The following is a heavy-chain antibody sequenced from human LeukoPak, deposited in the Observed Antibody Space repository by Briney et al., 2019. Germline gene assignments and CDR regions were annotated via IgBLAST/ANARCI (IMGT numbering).Heavy chain of an antibody. CDR3: ARDAHIVRGVNPLDY. CDR2: VSYSSSTI. V-gene: IGHV3-48*02. CDR1: GFTFSSYS. J-gene: IGHJ4*02. D-gene: IGHD3-10*01. Sequence: PGGSLRLSCAASGFTFSSYSMNWVRQAPGKGLEWISYVSYSSSTICYADSVKGRFTISRDNAKNSLYLQMNSLRDEDTAVYYCARDAHIVRGVNPLDYWGQGTLVTVSS.